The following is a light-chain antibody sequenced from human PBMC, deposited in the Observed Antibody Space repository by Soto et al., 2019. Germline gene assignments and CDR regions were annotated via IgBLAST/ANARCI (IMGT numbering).Light chain of an antibody. J-gene: IGKJ1*01. CDR2: KAS. V-gene: IGKV1-5*03. CDR1: QSISSW. Sequence: DIQMTQSPSTLSASVGDRVPITCRASQSISSWLAWYQQKPGKAPKLLIYKASSLECGVPSRFSGSGSGTEFTLTISSLQPDDFATYYCQQYNSYSPWTFGQGTNVEIK. CDR3: QQYNSYSPWT.